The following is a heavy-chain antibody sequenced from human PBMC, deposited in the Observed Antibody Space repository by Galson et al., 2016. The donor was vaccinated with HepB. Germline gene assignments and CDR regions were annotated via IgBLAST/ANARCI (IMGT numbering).Heavy chain of an antibody. CDR1: GFTFSGYK. CDR2: ISTTSSAI. V-gene: IGHV3-48*02. J-gene: IGHJ5*02. Sequence: SLRLSCAASGFTFSGYKMNWVRQAPGKALEWVSYISTTSSAIYYADSVKGRFSISRDNAESSLYLQMNSLRDEDTAVYYCASPFAPERGRYVLWGQGTLVTVSS. D-gene: IGHD3-16*01. CDR3: ASPFAPERGRYVL.